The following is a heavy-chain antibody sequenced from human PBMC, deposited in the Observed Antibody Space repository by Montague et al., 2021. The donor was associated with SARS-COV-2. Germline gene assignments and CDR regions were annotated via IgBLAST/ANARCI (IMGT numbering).Heavy chain of an antibody. CDR2: IYYSGST. V-gene: IGHV4-39*01. J-gene: IGHJ4*02. Sequence: SETLSLTCTVSGGSISSSSYYWGWIRQPPGKGLEWIGSIYYSGSTYYNPSLKSRVTISVDTSKNQFSLKLSSVTAADTAVYYCAPPGPPYYGSGSYRYFFDYWGQGTLVTVSS. CDR3: APPGPPYYGSGSYRYFFDY. D-gene: IGHD3-10*01. CDR1: GGSISSSSYY.